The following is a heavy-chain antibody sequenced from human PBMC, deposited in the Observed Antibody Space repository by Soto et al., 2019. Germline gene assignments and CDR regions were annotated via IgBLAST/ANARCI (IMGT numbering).Heavy chain of an antibody. CDR3: ARIARDGYNTYFQH. CDR2: IYYSGST. CDR1: GASISSGDYY. V-gene: IGHV4-30-4*01. Sequence: SLSLTCPVSGASISSGDYYGSWIRQPPGKGLEWIGYIYYSGSTYYNPSLKSRVTISVDTSKNQFSLKLSSVTAADTAVYYCARIARDGYNTYFQHWGQGTLVTVYS. D-gene: IGHD5-12*01. J-gene: IGHJ1*01.